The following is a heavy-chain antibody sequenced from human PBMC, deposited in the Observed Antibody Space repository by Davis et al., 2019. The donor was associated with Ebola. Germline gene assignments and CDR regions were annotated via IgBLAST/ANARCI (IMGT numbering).Heavy chain of an antibody. CDR1: GFTLSSNS. CDR3: VRGYYGMDV. V-gene: IGHV3-21*03. Sequence: GESLKISCAASGFTLSSNSMNWVRQAPGKGLEWVSLISSSSNHIFYADSVKGRFTISRDNAKNSLYLHINSLRAEDTAVYYCVRGYYGMDVWGQGTTVTVSS. J-gene: IGHJ6*02. CDR2: ISSSSNHI.